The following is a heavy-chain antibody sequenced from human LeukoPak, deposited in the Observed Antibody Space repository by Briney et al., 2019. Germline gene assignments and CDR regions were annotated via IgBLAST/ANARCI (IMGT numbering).Heavy chain of an antibody. CDR1: GFTFNDFA. V-gene: IGHV3-43*02. CDR3: AKYGNYDYYFYFYYMDV. CDR2: ISGDGRDT. Sequence: GGSLRLSCAASGFTFNDFAMHCVHQAPGKGLEWVSLISGDGRDTYYADSVKGRFTISRDNSKNSLYLQMNSLTTEDTALYYCAKYGNYDYYFYFYYMDVWGNGTTVTVSS. D-gene: IGHD4-11*01. J-gene: IGHJ6*03.